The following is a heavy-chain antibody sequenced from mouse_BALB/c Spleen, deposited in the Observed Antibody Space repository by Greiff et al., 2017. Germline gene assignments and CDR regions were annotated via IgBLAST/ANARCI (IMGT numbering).Heavy chain of an antibody. CDR3: ARGMKDYAMDY. Sequence: EVKVVESGGGLVKPGGSLKLSCAASGFTFSSYAMSWVRQTPEKRLEWVASISSGGSTYYPDSVKGRFTISRDNARNILYLQMSSLRSEDTAMYYCARGMKDYAMDYWGQGTSVTVSS. CDR2: ISSGGST. V-gene: IGHV5-6-5*01. CDR1: GFTFSSYA. D-gene: IGHD2-3*01. J-gene: IGHJ4*01.